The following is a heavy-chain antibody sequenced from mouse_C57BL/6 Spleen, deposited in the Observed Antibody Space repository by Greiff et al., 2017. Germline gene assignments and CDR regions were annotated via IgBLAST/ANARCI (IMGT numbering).Heavy chain of an antibody. J-gene: IGHJ4*01. CDR2: INPSTGGT. Sequence: VQLQQSGPELVKPGASVKISCKASGYSFTGYYMNWVKQSPEKSLEWIGEINPSTGGTTYNQKFKAKATLTVDKSSSTAYMQLKSLTSEDSAVYYCARVGTYYGSRFAMDYWGQGTSVTVSS. CDR3: ARVGTYYGSRFAMDY. D-gene: IGHD1-1*01. CDR1: GYSFTGYY. V-gene: IGHV1-42*01.